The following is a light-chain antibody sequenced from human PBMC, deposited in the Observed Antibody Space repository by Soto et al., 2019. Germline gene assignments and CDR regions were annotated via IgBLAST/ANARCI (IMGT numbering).Light chain of an antibody. V-gene: IGLV2-14*01. CDR3: SSFTTSLTWV. J-gene: IGLJ3*02. Sequence: QSALTQPASVSGSPGQSITISCTGTSTDVGGHNYVSWFQQHPGKVPKLMIYQVSNRPSGISDRFSGSKSANTASLTISGLRAEDEAHYYCSSFTTSLTWVFGGGTKVTVL. CDR2: QVS. CDR1: STDVGGHNY.